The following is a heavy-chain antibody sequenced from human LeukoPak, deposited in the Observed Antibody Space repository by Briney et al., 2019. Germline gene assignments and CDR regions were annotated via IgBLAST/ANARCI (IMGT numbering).Heavy chain of an antibody. CDR1: GGSFSGYY. CDR2: IYHSGSI. J-gene: IGHJ4*02. CDR3: ARVVTTTEYYFDY. Sequence: PSETLSLTCAVYGGSFSGYYWSWIRQPPGKGLEWIGSIYHSGSIYYNPSLKSRVTISVDTSKNQFSLKLSSVTAADTAVYYCARVVTTTEYYFDYWGQGTLVTVSS. D-gene: IGHD4-11*01. V-gene: IGHV4-34*01.